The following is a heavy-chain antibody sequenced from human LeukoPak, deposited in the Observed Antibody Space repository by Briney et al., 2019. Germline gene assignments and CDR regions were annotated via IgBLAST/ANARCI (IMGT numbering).Heavy chain of an antibody. CDR1: GFTFSSYG. J-gene: IGHJ4*02. Sequence: PGGSLRLSCAASGFTFSSYGMHWLRQAPGKGLEWVAVISHDGSNKYYADSVKGRFTISRDNSKNTLYLQMNSLRAEDTAVYYCAKSLWFGEFFDYWGQGTLVTVSS. D-gene: IGHD3-10*01. V-gene: IGHV3-30*18. CDR2: ISHDGSNK. CDR3: AKSLWFGEFFDY.